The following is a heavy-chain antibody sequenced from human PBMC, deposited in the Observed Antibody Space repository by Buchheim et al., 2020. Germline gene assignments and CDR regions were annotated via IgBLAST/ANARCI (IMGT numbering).Heavy chain of an antibody. V-gene: IGHV3-74*01. CDR2: IPVNGRST. Sequence: EVRLVESGGGLVQPGGSLRLSCAASGFTFSAFWMHWVRQAPGKGPVWVSRIPVNGRSTYYADSVKGRFTISRDNSKNTLYLQMDSLRGEETAVYYCARDPMIEGNYWGQGTL. D-gene: IGHD3-22*01. CDR1: GFTFSAFW. J-gene: IGHJ4*02. CDR3: ARDPMIEGNY.